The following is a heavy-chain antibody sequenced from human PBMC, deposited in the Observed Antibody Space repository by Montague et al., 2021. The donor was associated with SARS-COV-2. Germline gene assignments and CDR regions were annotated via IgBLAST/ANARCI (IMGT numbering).Heavy chain of an antibody. V-gene: IGHV4-39*01. CDR2: LYYSGRT. J-gene: IGHJ4*02. CDR1: GGSIVSSSYY. CDR3: ARHGLRGYSGFVPGGH. D-gene: IGHD5-12*01. Sequence: SETLSLTCTVSGGSIVSSSYYWDWIRQPPGQGLEYIGSLYYSGRTFHNPSLKSRVTMSVDTSRHQFSLNLTSVTAADTARYFCARHGLRGYSGFVPGGHWGRGILVTVSS.